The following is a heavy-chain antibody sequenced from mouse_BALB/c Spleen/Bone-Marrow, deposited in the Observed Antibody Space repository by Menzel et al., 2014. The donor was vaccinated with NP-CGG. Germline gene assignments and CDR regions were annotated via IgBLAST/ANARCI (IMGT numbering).Heavy chain of an antibody. Sequence: LQQSGAELVKPGASVKVSCKASGYTFTSYNMHWVKRTPGQGLEWIGAIYPGNGDTSYNQKFKGKATLTADKSSSTAYMQLSSLTSEDSAVYYCARSGSSGYYAMDYWGQGTSVTVSS. CDR3: ARSGSSGYYAMDY. D-gene: IGHD3-1*01. V-gene: IGHV1-12*01. J-gene: IGHJ4*01. CDR1: GYTFTSYN. CDR2: IYPGNGDT.